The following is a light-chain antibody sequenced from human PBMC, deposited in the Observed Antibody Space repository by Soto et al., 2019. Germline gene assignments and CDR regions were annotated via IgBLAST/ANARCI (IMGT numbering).Light chain of an antibody. Sequence: QSVLTQPDSVSGSPGQSITISCTGTSXDLAIYNYVSWYQQQPGKAPKLMIYQVTNRPSGVSNRFSGSRSGNTASLTISGLQAEDEADYYCSSYTDSSNYVFGTGTKVSVL. J-gene: IGLJ1*01. V-gene: IGLV2-14*01. CDR2: QVT. CDR3: SSYTDSSNYV. CDR1: SXDLAIYNY.